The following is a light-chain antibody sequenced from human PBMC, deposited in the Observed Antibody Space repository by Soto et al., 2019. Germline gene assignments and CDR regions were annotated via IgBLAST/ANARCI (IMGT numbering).Light chain of an antibody. CDR2: GNS. CDR3: QSYDISLSGGV. CDR1: SSNIGAGYD. Sequence: QSVLTQPPSVSGAPGQRVTISCTGSSSNIGAGYDVHWYQQLPGTAPKLLIYGNSNRPSGVPDRFSGSKSGTSASLAITGLQAEDEAVYYCQSYDISLSGGVFGGGTKLTVL. V-gene: IGLV1-40*01. J-gene: IGLJ3*02.